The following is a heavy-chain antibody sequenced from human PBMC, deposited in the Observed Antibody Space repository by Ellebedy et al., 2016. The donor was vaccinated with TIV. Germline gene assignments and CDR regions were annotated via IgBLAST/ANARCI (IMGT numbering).Heavy chain of an antibody. V-gene: IGHV3-21*01. D-gene: IGHD3-3*01. CDR2: ISSSSSYI. CDR1: GFTFSSYS. J-gene: IGHJ4*02. CDR3: ARVYYDFWSDNPNRCFDY. Sequence: GGSLRLSXAASGFTFSSYSMNWVRQAPGKGLEWVSSISSSSSYIYYADSVKGRFTISRDNAKNSLYLQMNSLRAEDTAVYYCARVYYDFWSDNPNRCFDYWGQGTLVTVSS.